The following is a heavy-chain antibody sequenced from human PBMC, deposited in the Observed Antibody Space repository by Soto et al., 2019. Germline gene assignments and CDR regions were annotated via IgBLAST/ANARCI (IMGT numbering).Heavy chain of an antibody. CDR1: GGSIRGYC. CDR2: IFYSGST. CDR3: ARGAADTAMVDS. D-gene: IGHD5-18*01. J-gene: IGHJ4*02. Sequence: SETLSLTCTVSGGSIRGYCWTWIRQPPGKGLEWLGYIFYSGSTFYNPSLKSRVTISIHTSKSQFSLQLTSVTAADTAVYYCARGAADTAMVDSWGQGTLVTVSS. V-gene: IGHV4-59*01.